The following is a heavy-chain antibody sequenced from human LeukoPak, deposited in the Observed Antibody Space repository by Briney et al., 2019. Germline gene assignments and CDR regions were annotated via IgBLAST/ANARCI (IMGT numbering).Heavy chain of an antibody. CDR3: ARGGSWLEYSNFGGFDF. J-gene: IGHJ2*01. CDR2: IGYDGSNK. CDR1: GFTFSSYG. D-gene: IGHD6-6*01. V-gene: IGHV3-33*01. Sequence: GGSLRLSCAASGFTFSSYGMHWVRQAPGKGLEWVAVIGYDGSNKYYVDSVSGRFTISRDNPEKTLYLQMNSLRAEDTAVYYCARGGSWLEYSNFGGFDFWGRGTLVTVSS.